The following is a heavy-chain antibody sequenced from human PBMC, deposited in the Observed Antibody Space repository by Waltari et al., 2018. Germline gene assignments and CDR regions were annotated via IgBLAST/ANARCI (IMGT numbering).Heavy chain of an antibody. CDR2: IVPILGIA. Sequence: QVQLVQSGAEVKKPGSSVKVSCKASGGTFSSYTISWVRQAPGQGLEWMVRIVPILGIANYAQKCQGRVTITADKSTSTAYMELSSLRSEDTAVYYCARDVYGDYSNWFDPWGQGTLVTVSS. CDR1: GGTFSSYT. J-gene: IGHJ5*02. CDR3: ARDVYGDYSNWFDP. V-gene: IGHV1-69*08. D-gene: IGHD4-17*01.